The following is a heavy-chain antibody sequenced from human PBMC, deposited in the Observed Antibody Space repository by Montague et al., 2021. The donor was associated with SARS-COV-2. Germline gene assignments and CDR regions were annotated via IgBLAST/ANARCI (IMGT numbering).Heavy chain of an antibody. CDR2: IDWXDDK. CDR1: GFSLSTSGMR. D-gene: IGHD3-9*01. CDR3: ARSYYDILTNYYDAFDI. J-gene: IGHJ3*02. V-gene: IGHV2-70*04. Sequence: PALVKPTKTLTLTCTLSGFSLSTSGMRASWIRQPPGKALEWLARIDWXDDKFYSTSLKTRLTISKDTSKNQVVLTMTNMDPVDTATYYCARSYYDILTNYYDAFDIWGQGTMVTVSS.